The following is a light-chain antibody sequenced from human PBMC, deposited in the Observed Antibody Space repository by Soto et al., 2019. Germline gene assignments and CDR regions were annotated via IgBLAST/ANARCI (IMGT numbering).Light chain of an antibody. V-gene: IGKV3-20*01. Sequence: DIVLTQSPGTLSLSPGEGATLSCRASQSLTNVFLAWYQQKPGQAPRLLIYGASRRATGIPDRFSGSGSGTDFTLTISRLEPEDFAVYFCHQYATSPYTFVQGTTLEIK. J-gene: IGKJ2*01. CDR2: GAS. CDR3: HQYATSPYT. CDR1: QSLTNVF.